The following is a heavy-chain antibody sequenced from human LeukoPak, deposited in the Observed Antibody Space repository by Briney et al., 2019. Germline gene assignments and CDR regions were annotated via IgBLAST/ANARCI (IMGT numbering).Heavy chain of an antibody. Sequence: ASVKVSCKASGYTFTSYDINWVRQATGQGLEWMGWMNPNSGNTGYAQKFQGRVTMTRNTSISTAYMELSSLRSEDTAVYYCAGGYGKRFGELLLCYWGQGTLVTVSS. CDR3: AGGYGKRFGELLLCY. CDR1: GYTFTSYD. CDR2: MNPNSGNT. V-gene: IGHV1-8*01. J-gene: IGHJ4*02. D-gene: IGHD3-10*01.